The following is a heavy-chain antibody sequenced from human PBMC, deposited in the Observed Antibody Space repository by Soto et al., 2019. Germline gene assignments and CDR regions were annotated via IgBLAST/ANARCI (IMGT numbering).Heavy chain of an antibody. CDR1: RGYVNTFH. J-gene: IGHJ4*02. CDR3: ARLQFGEGFDY. Sequence: ETLSLTCTVSRGYVNTFHWSWVRRPAGQGLAWIGRIFPNGNTDYSPSLKSRVSMSVDKSKNQFSLHLTSVTAADTAVYYCARLQFGEGFDYWGQGALVTVSS. V-gene: IGHV4-4*07. D-gene: IGHD3-10*01. CDR2: IFPNGNT.